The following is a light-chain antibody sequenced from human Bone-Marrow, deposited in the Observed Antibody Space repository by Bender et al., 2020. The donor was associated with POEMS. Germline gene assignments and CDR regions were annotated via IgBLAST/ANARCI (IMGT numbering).Light chain of an antibody. CDR3: VAWDASLNGWV. CDR1: SSDVGTYNV. V-gene: IGLV2-23*01. J-gene: IGLJ3*02. CDR2: EGT. Sequence: QSALTQPASVSGSPGQSITISCTGTSSDVGTYNVVSWYQQHPDKVPKVIIYEGTKRPTGVSNRFSGSKSGNTASLTISGLQSDDEAIYFCVAWDASLNGWVFGGGTKLTVL.